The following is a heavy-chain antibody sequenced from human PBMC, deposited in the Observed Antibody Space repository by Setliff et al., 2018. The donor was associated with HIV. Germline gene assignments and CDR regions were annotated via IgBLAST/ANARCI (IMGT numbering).Heavy chain of an antibody. CDR1: GYTFINYD. CDR2: MNPMYGVA. D-gene: IGHD2-15*01. CDR3: ALPYCGGGNCWPSASLPPAGWFDP. Sequence: ASVKVSCKASGYTFINYDINWVRQATGQGLEWMGWMNPMYGVANYAQKFQGRVTIATDESTSTAYMELSSLRSEDTAVYYCALPYCGGGNCWPSASLPPAGWFDPWGQGTLVTVSS. V-gene: IGHV1-69*05. J-gene: IGHJ5*02.